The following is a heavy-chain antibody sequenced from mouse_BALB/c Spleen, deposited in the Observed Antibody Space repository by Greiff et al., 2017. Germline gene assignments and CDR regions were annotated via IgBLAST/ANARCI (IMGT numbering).Heavy chain of an antibody. CDR1: GYTFTDYA. V-gene: IGHV1S137*01. CDR2: ISTYYGDA. D-gene: IGHD1-1*01. Sequence: QVQLKQSGAELVRPGVSVKISCKGSGYTFTDYAMHWVKQSHAKSLEWIGVISTYYGDASYNQKFKGKATMTVDKSSSTAYMELARLTSEDSAIYYCARDGSSSYAMDYWGQGTSVTVSS. J-gene: IGHJ4*01. CDR3: ARDGSSSYAMDY.